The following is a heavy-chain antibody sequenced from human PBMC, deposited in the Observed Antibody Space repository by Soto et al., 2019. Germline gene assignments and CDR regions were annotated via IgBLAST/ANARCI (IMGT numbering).Heavy chain of an antibody. CDR1: GYSFTSYW. CDR2: IDPSDSYT. CDR3: ARRGYCSGGSCHSAAFDI. J-gene: IGHJ3*02. Sequence: GESLKISCKGSGYSFTSYWISWVRQMPGKGLEWMGRIDPSDSYTNYSPSFQGHVTISADKSISTAYLQWSSLKASDTAMYYCARRGYCSGGSCHSAAFDIWGQGTMVTVS. D-gene: IGHD2-15*01. V-gene: IGHV5-10-1*01.